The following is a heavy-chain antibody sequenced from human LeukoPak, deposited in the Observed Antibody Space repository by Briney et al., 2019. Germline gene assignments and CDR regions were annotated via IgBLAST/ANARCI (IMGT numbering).Heavy chain of an antibody. CDR1: GGSISSLGYS. CDR2: IYYSGGT. CDR3: ARPVPSRLGWFDP. V-gene: IGHV4-30-2*03. D-gene: IGHD1-1*01. J-gene: IGHJ5*02. Sequence: SETLSLTCTVSGGSISSLGYSWSWIRQSPGKGLEWIGYIYYSGGTSYNPSLKSRVTISVDTSKNQFPLKLSSVTAADTAVYYCARPVPSRLGWFDPWGQGTLVTVSS.